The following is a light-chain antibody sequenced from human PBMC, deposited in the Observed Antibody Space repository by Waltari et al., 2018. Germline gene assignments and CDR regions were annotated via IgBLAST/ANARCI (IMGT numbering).Light chain of an antibody. CDR2: KDT. CDR1: ALPTQY. Sequence: SYELTQPPSVSVSPGQTARITCSGEALPTQYAYWYQQKPGQAPLLVIYKDTERSSGIPERFSGSSSGTTVTLTISAVQAEDEADYYCQSADAGGTYVIFGGGTKLTVL. V-gene: IGLV3-25*03. J-gene: IGLJ2*01. CDR3: QSADAGGTYVI.